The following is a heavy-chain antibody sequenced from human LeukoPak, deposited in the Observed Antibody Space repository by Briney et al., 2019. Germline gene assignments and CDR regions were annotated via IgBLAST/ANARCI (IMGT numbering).Heavy chain of an antibody. CDR3: ARARVFHYYDSSGYIDY. CDR1: GGSFSGYY. D-gene: IGHD3-22*01. V-gene: IGHV4-34*01. J-gene: IGHJ4*02. Sequence: SETLSLTCAVYGGSFSGYYWSWIRQPPGKGLEWIGEINHSGSTNYNPFLKSRVTISVDTSKNQFSLKLSSVTAADTAVYYCARARVFHYYDSSGYIDYWGQGTLVTVSS. CDR2: INHSGST.